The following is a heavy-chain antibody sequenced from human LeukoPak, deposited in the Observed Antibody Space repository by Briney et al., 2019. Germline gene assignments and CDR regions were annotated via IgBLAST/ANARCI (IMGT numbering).Heavy chain of an antibody. Sequence: SETLSLTCTVSGGSISSGGYYWSWIRQPPGKGLEWIGYIYHSGSTYYNPSLKSRVTISVDRSKNQFSLKLSSVTAADTAVYYCARDCRRDFYNWFDPWGQGTLVTVSS. CDR3: ARDCRRDFYNWFDP. J-gene: IGHJ5*02. V-gene: IGHV4-30-2*01. D-gene: IGHD2/OR15-2a*01. CDR2: IYHSGST. CDR1: GGSISSGGYY.